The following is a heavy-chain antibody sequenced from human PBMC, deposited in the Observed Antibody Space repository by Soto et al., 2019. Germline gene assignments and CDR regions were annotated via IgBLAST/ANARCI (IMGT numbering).Heavy chain of an antibody. CDR1: GFTFSSYE. CDR3: ARGGKYYYDSSGSVG. CDR2: ISSSGSTI. J-gene: IGHJ4*02. D-gene: IGHD3-22*01. Sequence: GGSLRLSCAASGFTFSSYEMNWVRQAPGKGLEWVSYISSSGSTIYYADSVKGRFTISRDNAKNSLYLQMNSLRAGDTAVYYCARGGKYYYDSSGSVGWGQGTLVTVSS. V-gene: IGHV3-48*03.